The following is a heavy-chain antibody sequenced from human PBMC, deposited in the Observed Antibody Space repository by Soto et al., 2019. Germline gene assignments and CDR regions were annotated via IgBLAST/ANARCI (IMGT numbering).Heavy chain of an antibody. V-gene: IGHV6-1*01. J-gene: IGHJ4*02. D-gene: IGHD6-19*01. CDR2: TYKRSKWHS. Sequence: SQTLSLTCAIFGDSVSSNTAAWSWIRQSPSRGLEWLGRTYKRSKWHSDFAVSVKSRITINADTAKYQFSLHLNSVTPGATAVYVCSRANRIAVGHDFWGQGTQVTVSS. CDR1: GDSVSSNTAA. CDR3: SRANRIAVGHDF.